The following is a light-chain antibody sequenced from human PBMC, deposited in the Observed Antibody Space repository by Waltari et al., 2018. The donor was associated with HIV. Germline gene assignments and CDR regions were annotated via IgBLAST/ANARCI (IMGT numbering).Light chain of an antibody. CDR1: QDISSD. J-gene: IGKJ1*01. V-gene: IGKV1-9*01. CDR3: QQLHTYPRT. Sequence: IQLTQSPSFVSASVGDRVNISCRASQDISSDLAWYQHRSGRAPKLLIHSASTLQSGVPSSFSGRGSGTEFTLTIISLQAEDLATYYCQQLHTYPRTCGPGTKVEVK. CDR2: SAS.